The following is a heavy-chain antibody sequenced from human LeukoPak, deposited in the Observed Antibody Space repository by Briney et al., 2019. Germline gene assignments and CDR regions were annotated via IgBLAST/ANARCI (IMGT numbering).Heavy chain of an antibody. J-gene: IGHJ6*02. CDR2: IKQDGSEK. D-gene: IGHD3-3*01. CDR1: GFTFSSYW. CDR3: ARVPQNYDFWSGTPPAYYYYGMDV. V-gene: IGHV3-7*01. Sequence: GGSLRLSCAASGFTFSSYWMSWVRQAPGKGLEWVANIKQDGSEKYYVDSVKGRFTISRDNAKNSLYPQMNSLRAEDTAVYYCARVPQNYDFWSGTPPAYYYYGMDVWGQGTTVTVSS.